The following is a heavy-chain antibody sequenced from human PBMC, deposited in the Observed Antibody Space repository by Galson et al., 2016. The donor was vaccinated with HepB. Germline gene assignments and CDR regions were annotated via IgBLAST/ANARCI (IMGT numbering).Heavy chain of an antibody. Sequence: SVKVSCKVSGYTLTELSMHWVRQAPGKGLEWMGGFDPEDGETIYAQKFQGRVTMTEDTSTDTASMELSSLRSEDSAVYYCATDSRNHYVLGVWAQGTTVAVSS. CDR2: FDPEDGET. CDR3: ATDSRNHYVLGV. V-gene: IGHV1-24*01. J-gene: IGHJ6*02. CDR1: GYTLTELS. D-gene: IGHD4-17*01.